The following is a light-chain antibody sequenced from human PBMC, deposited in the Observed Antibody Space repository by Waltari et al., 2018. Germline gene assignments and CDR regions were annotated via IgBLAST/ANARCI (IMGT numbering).Light chain of an antibody. Sequence: DVQLTQSPSTLSASVGDRVTLTCRASQGISTWLAWYQKNPGTPPRLLIYKASSLESGVPSRFSGSGSGTEFTLTISSLQPDDSATYYCQQYNAYYLSFGGGTKVEI. V-gene: IGKV1-5*03. CDR1: QGISTW. CDR2: KAS. CDR3: QQYNAYYLS. J-gene: IGKJ4*01.